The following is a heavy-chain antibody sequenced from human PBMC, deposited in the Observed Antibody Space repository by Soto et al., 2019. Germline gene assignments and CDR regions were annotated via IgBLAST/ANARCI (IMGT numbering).Heavy chain of an antibody. CDR1: GYTFTSYA. D-gene: IGHD1-26*01. J-gene: IGHJ4*02. V-gene: IGHV1-3*01. CDR2: INAGNGNT. CDR3: ARSVGAALVDY. Sequence: QVQLVQSGAEVKKPGASVKVSCKASGYTFTSYAMHWVRQAPGQRLEWMGWINAGNGNTKYSQKFQGRVTITRDTSTSTAYMELSSLRSEDTAVYYWARSVGAALVDYWGQGTLVTVSS.